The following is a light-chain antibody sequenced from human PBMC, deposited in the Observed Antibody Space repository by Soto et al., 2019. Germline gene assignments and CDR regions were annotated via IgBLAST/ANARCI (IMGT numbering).Light chain of an antibody. CDR1: RSISNY. CDR2: GAS. V-gene: IGKV1-39*01. CDR3: QHSYTSPYT. J-gene: IGKJ3*01. Sequence: DIQMTQSPSSLSASVGAAVSLTYRANRSISNYLNWYQQKPGRAPKLLISGASSLQRAVPSRFSNSVSGTTFTLTITSLNPDDLAIYFCQHSYTSPYTIGPGTKV.